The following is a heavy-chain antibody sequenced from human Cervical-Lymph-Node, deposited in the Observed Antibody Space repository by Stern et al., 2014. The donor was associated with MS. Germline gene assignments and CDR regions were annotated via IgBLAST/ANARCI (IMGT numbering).Heavy chain of an antibody. CDR2: IYHTGTT. Sequence: QLQLQESGPGLVKPSGTLSLTCTVSGGSIRNNKWWTWVRQPPGKGLEWIGEIYHTGTTSYNPSLQTRVTISVDRSKKQFSLKVNSVTAADTAMYYCASRAVAAPGIDYYGLDVWGLGTTVTVSS. D-gene: IGHD6-19*01. CDR1: GGSIRNNKW. V-gene: IGHV4-4*02. J-gene: IGHJ6*02. CDR3: ASRAVAAPGIDYYGLDV.